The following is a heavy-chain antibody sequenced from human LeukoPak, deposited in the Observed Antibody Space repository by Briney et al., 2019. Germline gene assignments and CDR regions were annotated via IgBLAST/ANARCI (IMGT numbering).Heavy chain of an antibody. CDR2: ISAYNGNT. J-gene: IGHJ4*02. D-gene: IGHD1-26*01. CDR3: ARYLGSGSYFGT. CDR1: GYTFTSYG. V-gene: IGHV1-18*01. Sequence: ASVKVSCKASGYTFTSYGISWVRQAPGQGLEWMGWISAYNGNTNYAQKPQGRVTMTTDTSTSTAYMELRSLRSDDTAIYYCARYLGSGSYFGTWGQGTLVTVSS.